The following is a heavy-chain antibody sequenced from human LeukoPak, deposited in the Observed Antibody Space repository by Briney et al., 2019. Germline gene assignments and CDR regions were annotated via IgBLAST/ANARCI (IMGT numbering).Heavy chain of an antibody. V-gene: IGHV1-3*01. CDR3: AREGSSGWYSAGTFQH. CDR1: GYTFTSYA. J-gene: IGHJ1*01. Sequence: ASVKVSCKASGYTFTSYAMHWVRQAPGQRLEWMGWINAGNGNTKYSQKFQGRVTITRDTSASTAYMELSSLRSEDTAVYYCAREGSSGWYSAGTFQHWGQGTLVTVSS. CDR2: INAGNGNT. D-gene: IGHD6-19*01.